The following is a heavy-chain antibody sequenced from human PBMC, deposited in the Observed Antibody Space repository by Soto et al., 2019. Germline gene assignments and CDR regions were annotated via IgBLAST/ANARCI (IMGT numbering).Heavy chain of an antibody. V-gene: IGHV3-11*06. CDR2: ISNSGHHT. CDR3: ATDSNIRGTNWYFDL. CDR1: GFTFSDRF. Sequence: QVHLVESGGGLVKPGGSLRLSCSASGFTFSDRFMSWNRQAPGKGLEWISYISNSGHHTSFADSVKGRFTISRDNAKNSLYLQMNSLRVEDTALYYCATDSNIRGTNWYFDLWGRGTLVTVSS. D-gene: IGHD3-10*01. J-gene: IGHJ2*01.